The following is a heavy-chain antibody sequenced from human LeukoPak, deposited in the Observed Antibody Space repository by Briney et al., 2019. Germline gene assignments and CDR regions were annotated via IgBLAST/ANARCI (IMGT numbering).Heavy chain of an antibody. CDR1: GFTFSSYW. J-gene: IGHJ3*02. CDR2: IKQDESEE. V-gene: IGHV3-7*03. D-gene: IGHD3-22*01. CDR3: AKAHYYDSSGYPIDAFDI. Sequence: GGSLRLSCAASGFTFSSYWMNWARQAPGKGLEWVANIKQDESEEHYVDSVKGRFTISRDNAKNSLYLQMNSLRAEDTAVYFCAKAHYYDSSGYPIDAFDIWGQGTMVTVSS.